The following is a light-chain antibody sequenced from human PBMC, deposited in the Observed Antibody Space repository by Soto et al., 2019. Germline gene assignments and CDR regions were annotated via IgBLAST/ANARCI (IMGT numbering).Light chain of an antibody. J-gene: IGLJ1*01. Sequence: QSVLAHPASVSWSPGQSITISCSGTTSDVGGYNLVSWYQQHTAKAPKLLIYEGTQRPSGVSSRFSGSKSGNTASLTISGLQAEDEADYYCCSYASSSSYVFGTGTKV. CDR2: EGT. CDR3: CSYASSSSYV. V-gene: IGLV2-23*01. CDR1: TSDVGGYNL.